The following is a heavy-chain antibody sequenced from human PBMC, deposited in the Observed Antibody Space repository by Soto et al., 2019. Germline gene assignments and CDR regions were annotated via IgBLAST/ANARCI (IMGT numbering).Heavy chain of an antibody. CDR2: SYSGGST. CDR1: GFTVSSNY. CDR3: ARLDYDSSGYYGDAFDI. D-gene: IGHD3-22*01. Sequence: GGSLRLSCAASGFTVSSNYMSWVRQAPGKGLAWVSVSYSGGSTYYADSVKGRFTISRDNSKNTLYLQMNSLRAEDTAVYYCARLDYDSSGYYGDAFDIWGQGTMVTVSS. J-gene: IGHJ3*02. V-gene: IGHV3-53*01.